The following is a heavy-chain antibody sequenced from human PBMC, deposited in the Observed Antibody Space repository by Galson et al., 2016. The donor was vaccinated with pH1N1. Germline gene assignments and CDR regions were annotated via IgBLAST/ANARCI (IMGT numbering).Heavy chain of an antibody. CDR2: IHHDVTNK. V-gene: IGHV3-30*02. D-gene: IGHD7-27*01. CDR3: TKLGIDGFDI. J-gene: IGHJ3*02. CDR1: GFRFSNFG. Sequence: SLRLSCAASGFRFSNFGVHWVRQAPGKGLEWVTFIHHDVTNKDYADSVKGRFTNSSDSSQNTLYLQMNILRVEDTAVYYCTKLGIDGFDIWGQGTMVTVSS.